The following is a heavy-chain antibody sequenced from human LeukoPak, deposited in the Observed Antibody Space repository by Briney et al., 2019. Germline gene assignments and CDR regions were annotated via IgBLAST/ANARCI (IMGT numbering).Heavy chain of an antibody. J-gene: IGHJ6*03. CDR1: GDSISIGDYR. D-gene: IGHD3-16*01. CDR2: IYYIGTA. CDR3: ARARGDSPRIYYYMDV. Sequence: SQTLSLTCSVSGDSISIGDYRWSWIRQSPGKGLDWIGYIYYIGTAYYNPSLRSRVALSADTSKNQFSLKLNSVTVADSAVYFCARARGDSPRIYYYMDVWGKGTTVTVSS. V-gene: IGHV4-30-4*01.